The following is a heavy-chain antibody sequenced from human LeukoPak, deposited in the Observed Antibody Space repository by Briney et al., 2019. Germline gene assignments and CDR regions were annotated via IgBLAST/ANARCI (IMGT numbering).Heavy chain of an antibody. V-gene: IGHV4-4*07. D-gene: IGHD6-13*01. CDR2: IYTSGST. J-gene: IGHJ4*02. Sequence: SETLSLTCTVSGGTINSYYWSWLRQPAGKGLEWIGRIYTSGSTNYNPSLKSRVTMSVDSSNNQFSLKLCSVPDTDTAMYYCARGPFSSSWYYFDYWGQGTLVTVSS. CDR3: ARGPFSSSWYYFDY. CDR1: GGTINSYY.